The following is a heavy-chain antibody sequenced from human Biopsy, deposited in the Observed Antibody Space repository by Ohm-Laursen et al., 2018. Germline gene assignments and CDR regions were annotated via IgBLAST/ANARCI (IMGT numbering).Heavy chain of an antibody. Sequence: SLRPSCAASGFTFDDYAMHWVRQVPGKGLEWVSGISWNSGSIGYADSVKGRFTISRDNAKNSLYLQMNSLRAEDTAVYYCAKEEPPQGYDFWSGHYYYFDYWGQGTLVTVSS. J-gene: IGHJ4*01. V-gene: IGHV3-9*01. CDR1: GFTFDDYA. D-gene: IGHD3-3*01. CDR3: AKEEPPQGYDFWSGHYYYFDY. CDR2: ISWNSGSI.